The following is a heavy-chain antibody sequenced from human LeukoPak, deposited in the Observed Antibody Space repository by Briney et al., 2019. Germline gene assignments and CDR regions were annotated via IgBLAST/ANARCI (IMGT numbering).Heavy chain of an antibody. V-gene: IGHV1-69*04. D-gene: IGHD3-22*01. CDR2: IIPILGIA. J-gene: IGHJ4*02. CDR1: GGTFSSYA. CDR3: ARGLYDSSASFDY. Sequence: SVKVSCKASGGTFSSYAISWVRQAPGQGLEWVGRIIPILGIANYAQKFQGRVTITADKSTSTAYMELSSLRSEDTAVYYCARGLYDSSASFDYWGQGTLVTVSS.